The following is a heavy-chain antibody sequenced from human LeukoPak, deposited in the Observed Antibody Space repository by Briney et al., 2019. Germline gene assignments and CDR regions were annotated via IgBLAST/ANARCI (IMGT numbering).Heavy chain of an antibody. CDR2: SRDKGNSYTT. CDR1: GYTFSDHY. Sequence: PGGSLRLSCAASGYTFSDHYIDWVRQAPGQGLEWVGRSRDKGNSYTTAYAASVRGRFTISRDDSKNSLYLQMNSLKIEDTAVYYCTKLARAPRDFDYWGQGTLVTVSS. CDR3: TKLARAPRDFDY. V-gene: IGHV3-72*01. J-gene: IGHJ4*01. D-gene: IGHD3-10*01.